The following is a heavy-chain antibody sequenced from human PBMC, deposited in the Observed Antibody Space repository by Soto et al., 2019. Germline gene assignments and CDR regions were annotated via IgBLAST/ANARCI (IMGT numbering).Heavy chain of an antibody. Sequence: QVQLVESGGGVVQPGRSLRLSCAASGFTFSSYGMHWVRQAPGKGLEWVAVISYDGSNKYYADSVKGRFTISRDNSKNTLYLQMNSLRAEDTAVYYCATLRVPAAIPSYFDLWGRGTLVTVSS. V-gene: IGHV3-30*03. J-gene: IGHJ2*01. CDR3: ATLRVPAAIPSYFDL. CDR2: ISYDGSNK. CDR1: GFTFSSYG. D-gene: IGHD2-2*02.